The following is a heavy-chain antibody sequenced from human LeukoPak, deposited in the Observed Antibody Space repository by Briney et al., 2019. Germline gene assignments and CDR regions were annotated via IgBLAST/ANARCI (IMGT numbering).Heavy chain of an antibody. CDR1: GFTFDDYA. V-gene: IGHV3-9*01. CDR2: ISWNSGSI. J-gene: IGHJ4*02. D-gene: IGHD1-26*01. CDR3: AKSLGATRGGGDY. Sequence: GGSLRLSCAASGFTFDDYAMHWVRQAPGKGLEWVSGISWNSGSIGYADSVKGRFTISRDNAKNSLYLQMNSLRAEDTALYYCAKSLGATRGGGDYWGQGTLVTVSS.